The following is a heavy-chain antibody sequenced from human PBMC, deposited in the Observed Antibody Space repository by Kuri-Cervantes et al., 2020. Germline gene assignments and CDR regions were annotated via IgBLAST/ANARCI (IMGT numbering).Heavy chain of an antibody. D-gene: IGHD6-25*01. CDR3: ARDSSGYYYFDF. J-gene: IGHJ4*02. V-gene: IGHV6-1*01. CDR2: TYYRSKWYN. Sequence: SETLSLTCAISGDSVSSNSAAWNWIRQSPSRGLEWLGRTYYRSKWYNDYAVSVKSRITINPDTSKNQFSLKLDSVTAADTAVYYCARDSSGYYYFDFWGQGTLVTVSS. CDR1: GDSVSSNSAA.